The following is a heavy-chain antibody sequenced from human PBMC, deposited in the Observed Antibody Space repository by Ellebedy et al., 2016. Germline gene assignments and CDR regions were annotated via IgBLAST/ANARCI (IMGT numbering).Heavy chain of an antibody. CDR1: GYNFTDYY. D-gene: IGHD7-27*01. Sequence: ASVKVSCKASGYNFTDYYIHWVRQAPGQGLEWMGRINPNRGDTNYAQKFQGRVTLTRDTSISTAYMELSRLTSDDTAVYYCARSYGNWGSFDYWGQGTLVTVFS. V-gene: IGHV1-2*06. CDR2: INPNRGDT. CDR3: ARSYGNWGSFDY. J-gene: IGHJ4*02.